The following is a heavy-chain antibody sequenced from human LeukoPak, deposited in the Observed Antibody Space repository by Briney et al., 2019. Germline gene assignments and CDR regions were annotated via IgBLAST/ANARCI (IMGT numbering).Heavy chain of an antibody. Sequence: PGGSLRLSCAASGFTFSSYVMSWVRQARGKGLEWVSAIRGSGARTCYADSVKGRFTISRDNSKNTLYLEVNSLRVEDTAVYYCAKKGIEAADSFDYWGQGTLVTVSS. CDR1: GFTFSSYV. CDR3: AKKGIEAADSFDY. V-gene: IGHV3-23*01. CDR2: IRGSGART. J-gene: IGHJ4*02. D-gene: IGHD6-13*01.